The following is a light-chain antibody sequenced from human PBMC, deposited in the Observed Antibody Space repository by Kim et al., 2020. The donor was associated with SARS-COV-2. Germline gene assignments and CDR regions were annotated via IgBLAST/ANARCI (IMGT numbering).Light chain of an antibody. V-gene: IGKV1-33*01. CDR1: QDISNY. Sequence: LSASVGDRVTITCQASQDISNYVNWYQQKPGKAPKHLIYDASNLETGVPSRFSGSGSGTDFTFTISSLQPEDIATYYCQQYDNPPFGPGTKVDIK. CDR3: QQYDNPP. J-gene: IGKJ3*01. CDR2: DAS.